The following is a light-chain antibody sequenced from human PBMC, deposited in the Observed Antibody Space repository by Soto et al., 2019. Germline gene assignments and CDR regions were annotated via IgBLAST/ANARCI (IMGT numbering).Light chain of an antibody. V-gene: IGKV3-20*01. CDR2: GAS. CDR1: QSVSSSY. J-gene: IGKJ1*01. CDR3: QQYGSSSWT. Sequence: EIGLTQSAGTLSWSPGERATLSCRASQSVSSSYLAWYQQKPGQAPRLLIYGASSRATGIPDRFSGSGSGTDFTLTISRLETEDFAVYYCQQYGSSSWTFGQGTKVDIK.